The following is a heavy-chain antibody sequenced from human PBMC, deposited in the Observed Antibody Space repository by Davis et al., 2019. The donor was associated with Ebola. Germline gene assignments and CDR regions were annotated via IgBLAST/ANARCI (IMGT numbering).Heavy chain of an antibody. CDR1: GFTFSSYW. CDR3: ARDSGYSSSWYRYNWFDP. D-gene: IGHD6-13*01. J-gene: IGHJ5*02. Sequence: PGGSLRLSCAASGFTFSSYWMSWVRQAPGKGLEWVSNIKQDGSEKYYVDSVKGRFTISRDNAKNSLYLQMNSLRAEDTAVYYCARDSGYSSSWYRYNWFDPWGQGTLVTVSS. V-gene: IGHV3-7*03. CDR2: IKQDGSEK.